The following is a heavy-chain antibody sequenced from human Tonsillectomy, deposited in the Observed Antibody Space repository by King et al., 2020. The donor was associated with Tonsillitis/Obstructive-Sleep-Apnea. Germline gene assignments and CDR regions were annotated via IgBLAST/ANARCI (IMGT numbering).Heavy chain of an antibody. CDR1: GFTFSSYG. V-gene: IGHV3-33*01. CDR3: ARDRAGAVAGHFDY. D-gene: IGHD6-19*01. Sequence: LVQSGGGVVQPGRSLRLSCAASGFTFSSYGMHWVRQAPGKGLEWVAVIWYDGSNKYYADSVKGRFTISRDNSKNTLYLQMNSLRAEDTAVYYCARDRAGAVAGHFDYWGQGTLVTVSS. J-gene: IGHJ4*02. CDR2: IWYDGSNK.